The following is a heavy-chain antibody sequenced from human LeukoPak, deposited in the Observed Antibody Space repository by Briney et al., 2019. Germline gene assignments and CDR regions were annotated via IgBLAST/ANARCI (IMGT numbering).Heavy chain of an antibody. V-gene: IGHV3-30-3*01. CDR2: ISYGGSNK. Sequence: GGSLRLSCAASGFTFSSYAMQWAREAPGKGLEWGAVISYGGSNKYYADSVKGRFTISRDNSKNTLYLQMNSLRAEDTAVYYCARDRLGYTFEAFDIWGQGTMVTVSS. CDR1: GFTFSSYA. D-gene: IGHD1-1*01. CDR3: ARDRLGYTFEAFDI. J-gene: IGHJ3*02.